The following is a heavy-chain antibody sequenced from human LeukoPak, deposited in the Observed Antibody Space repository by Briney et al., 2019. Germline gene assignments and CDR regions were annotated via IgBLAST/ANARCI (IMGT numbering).Heavy chain of an antibody. J-gene: IGHJ4*02. Sequence: GGSLRLSCAASGFTFSSYGMHWVRQAPGKGMEWVAVISYDGSNKYYADSVKGRFTISRDNSKNTVYVQMNSLRPEDTAVYYCARNSDYYDSSGYFDYWGPGTLVTVSS. CDR2: ISYDGSNK. CDR1: GFTFSSYG. V-gene: IGHV3-30*03. CDR3: ARNSDYYDSSGYFDY. D-gene: IGHD3-22*01.